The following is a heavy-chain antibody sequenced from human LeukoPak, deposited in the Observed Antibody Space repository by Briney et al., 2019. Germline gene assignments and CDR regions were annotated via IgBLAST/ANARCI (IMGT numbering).Heavy chain of an antibody. Sequence: GASVKVSCKASGYTFTDYYMPWVRQAPGQGLKWIGWINPNGGGTNYAQNFQGRVTMTRDTSISTTYMELRSLRSDDTAVYYCAKSMSGGLGFFQSWGQGTLVTVSS. J-gene: IGHJ1*01. CDR3: AKSMSGGLGFFQS. CDR2: INPNGGGT. V-gene: IGHV1-2*02. D-gene: IGHD2-15*01. CDR1: GYTFTDYY.